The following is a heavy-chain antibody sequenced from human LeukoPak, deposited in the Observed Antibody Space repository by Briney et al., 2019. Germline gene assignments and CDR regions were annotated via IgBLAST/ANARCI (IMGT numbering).Heavy chain of an antibody. Sequence: SETLSLTCAVYGGSFSGYYWSWIRQPPGKGLEWIGEINHSGSTNYNSSLKSRVTISVDTSKNQFSLKLSSVTAADTAVYYCASFPGIAAAGTLWFDPWGQGTLVTVSS. CDR2: INHSGST. J-gene: IGHJ5*02. D-gene: IGHD6-13*01. CDR3: ASFPGIAAAGTLWFDP. CDR1: GGSFSGYY. V-gene: IGHV4-34*01.